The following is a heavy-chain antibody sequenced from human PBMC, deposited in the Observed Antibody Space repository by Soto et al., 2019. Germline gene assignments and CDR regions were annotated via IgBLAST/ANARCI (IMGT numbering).Heavy chain of an antibody. CDR1: GYTFSNYG. CDR3: ARDLVPGYTGYSDY. D-gene: IGHD5-12*01. Sequence: QVQLVQSGAEVKKPGASVKVSCKTSGYTFSNYGINWVRLAPGQGLEWMGWISAYNGNTNSAQKFQDRVTLTADTSTSTASMELRSLRSDDTALYYCARDLVPGYTGYSDYWGQGTLVTVSS. CDR2: ISAYNGNT. V-gene: IGHV1-18*01. J-gene: IGHJ4*02.